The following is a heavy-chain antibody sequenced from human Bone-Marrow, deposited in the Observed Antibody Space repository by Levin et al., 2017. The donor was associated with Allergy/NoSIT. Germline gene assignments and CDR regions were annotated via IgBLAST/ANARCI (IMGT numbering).Heavy chain of an antibody. CDR2: IWYDGSDK. J-gene: IGHJ4*02. CDR3: ATSHSSGWEFYYFDY. CDR1: GFTFSNHG. D-gene: IGHD6-19*01. V-gene: IGHV3-33*01. Sequence: GESLKISCEASGFTFSNHGMHWVRQAPGKGLEWVALIWYDGSDKYYADSVKGRFTISRDNSKNTLYLQMNSLRAEDTALYYCATSHSSGWEFYYFDYWGPGTVVTVSS.